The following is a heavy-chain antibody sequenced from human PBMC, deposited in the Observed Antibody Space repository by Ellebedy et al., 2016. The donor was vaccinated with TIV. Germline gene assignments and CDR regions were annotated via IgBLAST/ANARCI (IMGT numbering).Heavy chain of an antibody. V-gene: IGHV3-30-3*01. CDR3: ARVGADIVVVPAAMWSYFDY. J-gene: IGHJ4*02. CDR1: GFTFSSYA. CDR2: ISYDGSNK. D-gene: IGHD2-2*01. Sequence: GESLKISXAASGFTFSSYAMHWVRQAPGKGLEWVAVISYDGSNKYYADSVKGRFTISRDNSKNTLYLQMNSLRAEDTAVYYCARVGADIVVVPAAMWSYFDYWGQGTLVTVSS.